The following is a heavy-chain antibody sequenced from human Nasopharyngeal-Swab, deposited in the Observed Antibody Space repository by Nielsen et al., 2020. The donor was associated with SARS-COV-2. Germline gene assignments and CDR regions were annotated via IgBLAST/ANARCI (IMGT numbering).Heavy chain of an antibody. CDR2: INSDGSST. J-gene: IGHJ6*03. CDR1: GFTFSSYW. Sequence: GESLKISCAASGFTFSSYWMHWVRQAPGKGLVWVSRINSDGSSTSYADSVKGRFTISRDNAKNTLYLQMNSLRAEDTAVYYCARTLSASYMDVWGKGTTVTVSS. CDR3: ARTLSASYMDV. V-gene: IGHV3-74*01.